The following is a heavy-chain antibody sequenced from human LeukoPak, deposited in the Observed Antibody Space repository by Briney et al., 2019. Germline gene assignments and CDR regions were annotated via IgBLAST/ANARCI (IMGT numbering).Heavy chain of an antibody. D-gene: IGHD2-21*02. V-gene: IGHV3-21*01. CDR1: GFSFSSFS. CDR3: ARDIVVVTAIMDV. J-gene: IGHJ6*03. Sequence: PGGSLRLSCAASGFSFSSFSMNWVRQAPGKGLEWVSYISGGSSFTYYVDSVKGRFTISRDNAKNSLYLQMNSLRAEDTAVYYCARDIVVVTAIMDVWGKGTTVTVSS. CDR2: ISGGSSFT.